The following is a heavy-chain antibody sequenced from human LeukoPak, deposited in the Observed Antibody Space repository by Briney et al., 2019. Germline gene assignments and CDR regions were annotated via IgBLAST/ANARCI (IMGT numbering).Heavy chain of an antibody. V-gene: IGHV1-18*01. CDR3: ARGNDYGSGSYYLPKPYDY. Sequence: ASVKVSCKASGYTFTSYGISWVRQAPGQGLEWMGWISPYNGNTNYAQKLQGRVTMTTDTSTSTAYMELRSLRSDDTAVYYCARGNDYGSGSYYLPKPYDYWGQGTLVTVSS. D-gene: IGHD3-10*01. J-gene: IGHJ4*02. CDR1: GYTFTSYG. CDR2: ISPYNGNT.